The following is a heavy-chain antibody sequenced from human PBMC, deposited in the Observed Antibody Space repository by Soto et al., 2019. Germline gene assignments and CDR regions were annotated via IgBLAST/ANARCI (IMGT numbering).Heavy chain of an antibody. Sequence: PGGSLRLSCAASGFTFSDRYMDWVRQAPGKGLEWVGRTKNKANSYTTEYAASVKGRFTISRDDSRNSAYLQMNSLKTDDTAVYYCTIEGAYPGPDFDYWGQGTLVTVSS. CDR2: TKNKANSYTT. J-gene: IGHJ4*02. CDR1: GFTFSDRY. D-gene: IGHD3-16*01. CDR3: TIEGAYPGPDFDY. V-gene: IGHV3-72*01.